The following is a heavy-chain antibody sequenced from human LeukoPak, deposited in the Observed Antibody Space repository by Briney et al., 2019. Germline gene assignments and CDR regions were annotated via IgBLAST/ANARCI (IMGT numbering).Heavy chain of an antibody. Sequence: GRSLRLSCAASGFTFSSYAMHWVRQAPGKGLEWVAYIQYDRTNEQYAHSVKGRFRISRDNSNNILYLQMNSLRTEDTAVYYCAKDRCSNGIGCYYYYMEVWGKGTTVTISS. CDR3: AKDRCSNGIGCYYYYMEV. CDR2: IQYDRTNE. CDR1: GFTFSSYA. D-gene: IGHD2-8*01. J-gene: IGHJ6*03. V-gene: IGHV3-30*04.